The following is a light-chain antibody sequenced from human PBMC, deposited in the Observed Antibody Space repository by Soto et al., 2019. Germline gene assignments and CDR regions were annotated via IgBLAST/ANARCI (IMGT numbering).Light chain of an antibody. Sequence: QSVLTQPPSVSEAPRQRVTISCSGSSSNIGNNAVNWYQQFPGQAPKIVIYYDDLLTSGVSDRFSGSKSGISASLAISDLQSDDEADYYCAAWDDKLNAYVFGPGTKLTVL. CDR1: SSNIGNNA. V-gene: IGLV1-36*01. J-gene: IGLJ1*01. CDR3: AAWDDKLNAYV. CDR2: YDD.